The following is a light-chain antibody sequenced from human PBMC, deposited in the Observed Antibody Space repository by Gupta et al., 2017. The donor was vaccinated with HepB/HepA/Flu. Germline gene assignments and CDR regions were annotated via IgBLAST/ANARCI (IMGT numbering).Light chain of an antibody. CDR2: AAS. J-gene: IGKJ5*01. V-gene: IGKV1-39*01. CDR3: HQSYGTPPT. CDR1: QSISSY. Sequence: DIQMTQSPSSLSASVGDRVTITCRASQSISSYFNSYQQKPGKAPKLLIYAASSLQSGVPSRLSGSGSCTAFTLIIIRLLPAVFATFYCHQSYGTPPTCGQGTRLEMK.